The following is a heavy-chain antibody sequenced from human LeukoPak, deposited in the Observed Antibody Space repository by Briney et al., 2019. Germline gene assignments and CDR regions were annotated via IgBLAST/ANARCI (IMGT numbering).Heavy chain of an antibody. Sequence: GGSLRLSCAAPGFTVSSNYMSWVRQAPGKGLEWVSVIYSGGSTYYADSVKGRFTISRDNSKNTLYLQMNSLRAEDTAVYYCARATGTWGYYFDYWGQGTLVTVSS. CDR2: IYSGGST. CDR3: ARATGTWGYYFDY. D-gene: IGHD1-1*01. J-gene: IGHJ4*02. CDR1: GFTVSSNY. V-gene: IGHV3-66*02.